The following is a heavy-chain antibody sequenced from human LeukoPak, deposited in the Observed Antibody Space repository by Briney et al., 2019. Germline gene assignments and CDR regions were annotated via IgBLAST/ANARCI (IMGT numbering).Heavy chain of an antibody. V-gene: IGHV4-59*08. J-gene: IGHJ4*02. Sequence: KPSETLSLTCTVSDGSINSYYWSWIRQPPGKGLEWIGYIYYSGSTNYNPSLRSRLTISVDTSKNQFSLKLSFVTAADTAVYYCARHLGRGFEYWGQGILVTVSS. CDR2: IYYSGST. CDR1: DGSINSYY. CDR3: ARHLGRGFEY.